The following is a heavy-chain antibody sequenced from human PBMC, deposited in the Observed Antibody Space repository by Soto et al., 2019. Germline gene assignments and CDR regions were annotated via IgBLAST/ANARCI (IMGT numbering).Heavy chain of an antibody. CDR1: GFSLSDFW. D-gene: IGHD3-10*01. CDR2: INRDGSQE. J-gene: IGHJ4*01. CDR3: AKAPRGSGRDYYFDH. Sequence: EVQLVESGGVLVQTGGSLRLSCAASGFSLSDFWMSWVRQAPGKGPEWVANINRDGSQEWYVDSVQGRFTISRDNAKNSVYLQMNSLRDEDTAVYYCAKAPRGSGRDYYFDHWGHGALITVFS. V-gene: IGHV3-7*05.